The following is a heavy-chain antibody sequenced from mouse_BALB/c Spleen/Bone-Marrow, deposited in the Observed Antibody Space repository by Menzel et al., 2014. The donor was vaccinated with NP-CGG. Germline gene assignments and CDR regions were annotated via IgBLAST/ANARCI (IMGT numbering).Heavy chain of an antibody. CDR3: ARPYYYGSYYAMDY. D-gene: IGHD1-1*01. CDR1: GFSLSSYG. V-gene: IGHV2-9*02. Sequence: VKLVESGPGLVAPSQSLSITCTVSGFSLSSYGVHWVRQPPGKGLEWLGVIWAGGSTDYSSALMSRLSISKDNSKSQVFLKMNSLQTDDTAMYYCARPYYYGSYYAMDYWGQGTSVTVSS. J-gene: IGHJ4*01. CDR2: IWAGGST.